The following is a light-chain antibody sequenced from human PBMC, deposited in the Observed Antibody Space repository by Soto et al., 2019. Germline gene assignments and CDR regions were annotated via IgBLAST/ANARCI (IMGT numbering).Light chain of an antibody. CDR1: SSNIGNRD. CDR2: DNN. J-gene: IGLJ3*02. CDR3: ETWDSSLRARV. V-gene: IGLV1-51*01. Sequence: QSVLTQPPSVSAAPGQKVTISCSGSSSNIGNRDVSWYQHLPGTAPKLLIYDNNERPSGISDRFSGSKSGTSATLGITGLQTGDDADYYCETWDSSLRARVFGGGTKLTVL.